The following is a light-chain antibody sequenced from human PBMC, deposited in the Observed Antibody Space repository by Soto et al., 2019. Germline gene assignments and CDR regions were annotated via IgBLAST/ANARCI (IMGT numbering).Light chain of an antibody. V-gene: IGKV1-5*03. CDR2: KAS. J-gene: IGKJ1*01. Sequence: DIPMTQSPSTLSASVGDRVTITCRASQSISSWLAWYQQKPGKAPKLLIYKASSLESGVPSRFSGSGSGTEFTLTISSLQPDDFATYYCQQYNTLRRTFGQGTKVEIK. CDR3: QQYNTLRRT. CDR1: QSISSW.